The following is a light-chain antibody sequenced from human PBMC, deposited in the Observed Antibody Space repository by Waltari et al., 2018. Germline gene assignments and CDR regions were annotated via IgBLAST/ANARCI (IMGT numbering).Light chain of an antibody. CDR2: LDSDGSH. CDR3: QTWGTGFVV. V-gene: IGLV4-69*01. Sequence: QLALTQSPSASASLGASVKLTCTLSSGHSDYSIAWHQQQPEKGPRYLMKLDSDGSHTMGEVIPLRFAASSAGAERYLTISSLQYEDEADYYCQTWGTGFVVFGGGTKLTVL. CDR1: SGHSDYS. J-gene: IGLJ2*01.